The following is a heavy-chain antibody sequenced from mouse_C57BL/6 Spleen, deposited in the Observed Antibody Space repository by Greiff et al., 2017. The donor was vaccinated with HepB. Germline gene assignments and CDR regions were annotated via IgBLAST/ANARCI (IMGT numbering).Heavy chain of an antibody. J-gene: IGHJ1*03. D-gene: IGHD2-1*01. Sequence: QVQLQQSGAELARPGASVKLSCKASGYTFTSYGISWVKQRTGQGLEWIGEIYPRSGNTYYNEKFKGKATLTADKSSSTAYMELRSLTSEDSAVYFCARYGNYPGWYFDVWGTGTTVTVSS. CDR1: GYTFTSYG. CDR3: ARYGNYPGWYFDV. CDR2: IYPRSGNT. V-gene: IGHV1-81*01.